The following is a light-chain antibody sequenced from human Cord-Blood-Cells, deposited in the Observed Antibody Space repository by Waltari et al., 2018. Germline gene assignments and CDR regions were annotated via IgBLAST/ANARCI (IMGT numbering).Light chain of an antibody. CDR2: DVS. Sequence: QSALTQPAYVSGSPGQSITISCTGTSSDVGGYNYVSWYQQHPGKAPKLMIYDVSQRPSGFSNRFSGSKSGNTASLTISGLQAEDEADYYCSSYTSSSTVVFGGGTKLTVL. V-gene: IGLV2-14*03. CDR3: SSYTSSSTVV. CDR1: SSDVGGYNY. J-gene: IGLJ2*01.